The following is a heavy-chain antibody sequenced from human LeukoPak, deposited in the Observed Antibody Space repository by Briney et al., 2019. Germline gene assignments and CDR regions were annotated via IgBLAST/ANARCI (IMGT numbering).Heavy chain of an antibody. J-gene: IGHJ5*02. CDR2: IWYDGSNK. Sequence: GGSLRLSCAASGFTFNSYGMHWVREAPGKGLGWVAVIWYDGSNKYYADSVKGRFTISRDNAKNTLYLQMNSLKAEDTAVYYCAREGLRYYYYDSSGYYWFDPWGQGTLVTVSS. D-gene: IGHD3-22*01. CDR3: AREGLRYYYYDSSGYYWFDP. V-gene: IGHV3-33*01. CDR1: GFTFNSYG.